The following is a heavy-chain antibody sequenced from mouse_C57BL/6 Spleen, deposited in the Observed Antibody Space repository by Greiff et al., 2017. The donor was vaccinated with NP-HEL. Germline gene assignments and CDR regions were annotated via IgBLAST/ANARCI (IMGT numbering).Heavy chain of an antibody. D-gene: IGHD1-1*01. CDR2: INPNYGTT. CDR3: ARYRGNKAVGNFDV. CDR1: GYSFTDYN. J-gene: IGHJ1*03. Sequence: EVKLQESGPELVKPGASVKISCKASGYSFTDYNMNWVKQSNGKSLEWIGVINPNYGTTSYNQKFKGKATLTVDQSSSTAYMQLNSLTSEDSAVYYCARYRGNKAVGNFDVWGTGTTVTVSS. V-gene: IGHV1-39*01.